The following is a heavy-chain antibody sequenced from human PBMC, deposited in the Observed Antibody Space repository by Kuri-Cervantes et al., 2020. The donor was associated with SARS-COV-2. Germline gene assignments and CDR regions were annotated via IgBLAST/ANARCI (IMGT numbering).Heavy chain of an antibody. CDR1: GFTFSSYA. D-gene: IGHD4-11*01. CDR3: SRATTVVAYLIDTY. CDR2: ISYDGSNK. Sequence: GESLKISCAASGFTFSSYAMHWVRQAPGKGLEWVAVISYDGSNKYYADPVKGRFTISRDNSKNTLYLQMNSLSTEDTAVYYYSRATTVVAYLIDTYWGQGTRVTVSS. J-gene: IGHJ4*02. V-gene: IGHV3-30-3*01.